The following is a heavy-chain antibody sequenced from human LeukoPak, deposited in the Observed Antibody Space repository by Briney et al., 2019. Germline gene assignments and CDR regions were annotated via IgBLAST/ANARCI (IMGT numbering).Heavy chain of an antibody. J-gene: IGHJ4*02. D-gene: IGHD5-18*01. Sequence: GESLKISCKGSGYSFTSYWIGWVRQMYGKGLEWMGIINPGDSDTRYSPSFQGQVTISADKSISTAYLQWSSLKASDTARYYCARFGYSYGYVFDYWGQGTLDTVSS. V-gene: IGHV5-51*01. CDR2: INPGDSDT. CDR3: ARFGYSYGYVFDY. CDR1: GYSFTSYW.